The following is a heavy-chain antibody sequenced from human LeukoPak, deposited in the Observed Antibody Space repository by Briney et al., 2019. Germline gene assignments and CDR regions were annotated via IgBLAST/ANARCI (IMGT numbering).Heavy chain of an antibody. D-gene: IGHD2/OR15-2a*01. Sequence: SETLSLTCTVSGGSISSSSYYWGWIRQPPGKGLEWIGSIYYSGSTYYNPSLKSRVTISVDTSKNQFSLKLSSVTAADTAVYYCARSETNGTMHSPPGYWGQGTLVTVSS. J-gene: IGHJ4*02. CDR2: IYYSGST. CDR3: ARSETNGTMHSPPGY. V-gene: IGHV4-39*01. CDR1: GGSISSSSYY.